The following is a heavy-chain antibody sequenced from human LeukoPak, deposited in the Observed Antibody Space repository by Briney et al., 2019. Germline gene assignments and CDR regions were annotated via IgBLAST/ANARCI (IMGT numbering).Heavy chain of an antibody. Sequence: PGGSLRLSCAASGFTFSSYAMSLVRQAPGKGLEWVSAISGSGGSTYYADSVKGRFTISRDNSKNTLYLQMSSLRAEDTAVYYCAKVLVVVAASCFDYWGQGTLVTVSS. CDR3: AKVLVVVAASCFDY. D-gene: IGHD2-15*01. J-gene: IGHJ4*02. CDR2: ISGSGGST. CDR1: GFTFSSYA. V-gene: IGHV3-23*01.